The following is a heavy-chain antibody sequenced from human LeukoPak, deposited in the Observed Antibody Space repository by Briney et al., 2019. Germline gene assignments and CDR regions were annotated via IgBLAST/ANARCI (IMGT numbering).Heavy chain of an antibody. CDR1: GFTFSRYE. CDR2: ITNSGTSI. V-gene: IGHV3-48*03. CDR3: ARGATYEGYYFDH. J-gene: IGHJ4*02. Sequence: GGSLRLSCVASGFTFSRYEVNWVRQAPGKGLEWVSYITNSGTSIFYADSVKGRFTISRDNAKNSLYLQMNFLRAEDTAVYYCARGATYEGYYFDHWGRGTLVTVSS. D-gene: IGHD5-12*01.